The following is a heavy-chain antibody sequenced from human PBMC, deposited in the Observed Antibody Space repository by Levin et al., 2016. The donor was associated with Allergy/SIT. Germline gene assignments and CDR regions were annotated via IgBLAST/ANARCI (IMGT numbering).Heavy chain of an antibody. CDR2: FSHTGTT. Sequence: SETLSLTCTVSGYSINSGHNWDWIRQAPGKGLEWIGSFSHTGTTSHNPSLRGRLTLSADASKSQLSLKLHSVTAADTAMYYCARGTSWWEAVDPFDVWGHGTMVTVSS. J-gene: IGHJ3*01. CDR3: ARGTSWWEAVDPFDV. CDR1: GYSINSGHN. V-gene: IGHV4-38-2*02. D-gene: IGHD1-26*01.